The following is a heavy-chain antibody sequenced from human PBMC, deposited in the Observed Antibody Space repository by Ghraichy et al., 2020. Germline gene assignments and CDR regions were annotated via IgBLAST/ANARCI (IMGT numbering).Heavy chain of an antibody. J-gene: IGHJ4*02. D-gene: IGHD1-26*01. CDR3: ATDRGSKWEASSSDY. V-gene: IGHV1-18*04. Sequence: ASVKVSCKASGYTFTSYGINWVRQAPGQGLEWVGWISTHNGDTHYAQKVQGRVTLTTDTSTSTAYMQLRGLRSDDTAVYYCATDRGSKWEASSSDYWGQGTLITVSS. CDR1: GYTFTSYG. CDR2: ISTHNGDT.